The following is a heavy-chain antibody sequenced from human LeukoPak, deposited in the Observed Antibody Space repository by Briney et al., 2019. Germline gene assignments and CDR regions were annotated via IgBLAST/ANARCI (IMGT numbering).Heavy chain of an antibody. CDR3: ARDLEIAVAAIQWDY. V-gene: IGHV7-4-1*02. Sequence: GASVKVSCKASGYIFARYAIQWVRQAPGQGLEWMGWINTDTGEPTYAQGFTGRFVFSLDTSVSTAYLQISSLKAEDTAVYYCARDLEIAVAAIQWDYWGQGTLVTVSS. D-gene: IGHD6-19*01. CDR1: GYIFARYA. J-gene: IGHJ4*02. CDR2: INTDTGEP.